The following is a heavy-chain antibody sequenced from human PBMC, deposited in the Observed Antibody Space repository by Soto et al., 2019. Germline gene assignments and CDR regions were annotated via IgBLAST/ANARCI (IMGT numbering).Heavy chain of an antibody. V-gene: IGHV3-21*01. CDR3: ARDQGYRYGCFDY. D-gene: IGHD5-18*01. Sequence: GGSLRLSCAASGFTFSSYSMNWVRQAPGKGLEWVSSISSSSSYIYYADSVKGRFTISRDNAKNSLYLQMNSLRAEDTAVYYCARDQGYRYGCFDYWGQGTLVTVYS. CDR2: ISSSSSYI. J-gene: IGHJ4*02. CDR1: GFTFSSYS.